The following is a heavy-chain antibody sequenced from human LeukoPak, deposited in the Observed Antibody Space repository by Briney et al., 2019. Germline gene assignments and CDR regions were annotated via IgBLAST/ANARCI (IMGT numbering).Heavy chain of an antibody. CDR2: IRYDGSNK. J-gene: IGHJ4*02. CDR1: GFTFSSYG. CDR3: AKVSHSNYDFWSGYYLDY. V-gene: IGHV3-30*02. Sequence: PGGSLRLSCAASGFTFSSYGMHWARQAPGKGLEWVAFIRYDGSNKYYADSVKGRFTISRDNSKNTLYLQMNSLRAEDTAVYYCAKVSHSNYDFWSGYYLDYWGQGTLVTVSS. D-gene: IGHD3-3*01.